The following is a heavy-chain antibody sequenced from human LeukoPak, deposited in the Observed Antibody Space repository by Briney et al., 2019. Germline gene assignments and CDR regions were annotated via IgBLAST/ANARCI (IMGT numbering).Heavy chain of an antibody. CDR1: GGSFSGYY. CDR3: AREGAMVRGVNLFDY. D-gene: IGHD3-10*01. Sequence: SETLSLTCAVYGGSFSGYYWSWIRQPPGKGLEWIGEINHSGSTNYNPSLTSRVTISVDTSKNQFSLKLSSVTAADTAVYYCAREGAMVRGVNLFDYWGQGTLVTVSS. CDR2: INHSGST. V-gene: IGHV4-34*01. J-gene: IGHJ4*02.